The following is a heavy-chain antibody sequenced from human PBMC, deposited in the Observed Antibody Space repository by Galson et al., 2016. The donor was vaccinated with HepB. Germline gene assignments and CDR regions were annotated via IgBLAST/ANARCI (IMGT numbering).Heavy chain of an antibody. V-gene: IGHV3-7*01. Sequence: SLRLSCATSGFTFSSYWMTWVRQAPGKGLEWVANINQDGIEKYYVGSVEGRFTISRDNAKNSLYLQMDSLRAEDTAVYYCARSGEPSWGQGAQVTVSS. CDR2: INQDGIEK. CDR1: GFTFSSYW. D-gene: IGHD4-17*01. CDR3: ARSGEPS. J-gene: IGHJ5*02.